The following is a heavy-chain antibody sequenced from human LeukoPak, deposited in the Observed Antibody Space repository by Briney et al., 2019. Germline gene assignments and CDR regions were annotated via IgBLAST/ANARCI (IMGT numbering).Heavy chain of an antibody. CDR3: AKGSSGSRPYYFDY. V-gene: IGHV3-23*01. CDR2: ITDSGGST. D-gene: IGHD3-22*01. CDR1: GFTFSSYA. Sequence: GGSLGLSCAASGFTFSSYAMSWVRQAPGEGLEWVSAITDSGGSTYYSDSVKGRFTISRDNSKNTLYLQMNTLRAEDTAIYYCAKGSSGSRPYYFDYWGQGTLVTVSS. J-gene: IGHJ4*02.